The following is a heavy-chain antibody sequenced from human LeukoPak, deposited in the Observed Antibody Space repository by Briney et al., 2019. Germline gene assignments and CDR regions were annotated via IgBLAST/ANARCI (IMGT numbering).Heavy chain of an antibody. D-gene: IGHD3-22*01. CDR2: VRFDMSNK. V-gene: IGHV3-30*02. CDR1: GFTFSNYG. J-gene: IGHJ4*02. CDR3: ARRRGYYYYDSSGYFDY. Sequence: GGSLRLSCAASGFTFSNYGMHWVRQAPGKGLEWVAFVRFDMSNKYYADSVKGRFTISRDNSKNTLYLQMNSLRAEDTAVYYCARRRGYYYYDSSGYFDYWGQGTLVTVSS.